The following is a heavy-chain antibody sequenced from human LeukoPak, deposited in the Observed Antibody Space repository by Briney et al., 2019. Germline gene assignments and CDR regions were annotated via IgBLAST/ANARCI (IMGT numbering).Heavy chain of an antibody. Sequence: PSETLSLTCTVSGGSISSYYWSWIRQPPGKGLEWIGYIYYSGSANYNPSLKSRVTISVDTSKNQFSLKLSSVTAADTAVYYCARGAREYHPRNYFDYWGQGTLVTVSS. V-gene: IGHV4-59*01. CDR3: ARGAREYHPRNYFDY. CDR2: IYYSGSA. CDR1: GGSISSYY. D-gene: IGHD2-2*01. J-gene: IGHJ4*02.